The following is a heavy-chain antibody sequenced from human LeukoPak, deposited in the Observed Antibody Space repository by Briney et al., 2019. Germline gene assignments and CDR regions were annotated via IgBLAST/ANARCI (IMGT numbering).Heavy chain of an antibody. Sequence: SETLSLTCTVSGGSISSGSYYWSWIRQPAGKGLEWIGRIYTSGSTNYNPSLKSRVTISVDTSKNQFSLKLSSVTAADTAVYNCAREIWSQLGYYYYGMDVWGQGTTVTVSS. CDR3: AREIWSQLGYYYYGMDV. CDR1: GGSISSGSYY. CDR2: IYTSGST. D-gene: IGHD1-1*01. J-gene: IGHJ6*02. V-gene: IGHV4-61*02.